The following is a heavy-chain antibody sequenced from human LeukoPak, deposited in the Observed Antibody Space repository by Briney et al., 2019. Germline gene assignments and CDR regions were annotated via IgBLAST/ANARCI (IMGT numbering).Heavy chain of an antibody. D-gene: IGHD2-2*01. CDR3: ARVGVIVVPAAFHWFDP. V-gene: IGHV1-18*01. J-gene: IGHJ5*02. CDR1: GYTFTSYG. Sequence: ASVKVSCKASGYTFTSYGISWVRQAPGQGLEWMGWISAYDGNTKYAQKLQGRVTMTTDTSTSTTYMELRSLRSDDTAVYYCARVGVIVVPAAFHWFDPWGQGTLVTVSS. CDR2: ISAYDGNT.